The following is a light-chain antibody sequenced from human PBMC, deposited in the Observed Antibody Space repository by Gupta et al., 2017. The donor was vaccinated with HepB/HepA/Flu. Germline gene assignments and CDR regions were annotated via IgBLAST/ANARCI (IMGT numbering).Light chain of an antibody. Sequence: EIQLTQSPSFLSASVGVRVTITCRDSQDISIYLAWYQQKPGTAPKLLIYAASTLQSGVPWRFSGSGSGTEFTLTLSSLQPEDFATYYCQHVNSYPLTFGRGTKVDIK. CDR3: QHVNSYPLT. V-gene: IGKV1-9*01. CDR2: AAS. J-gene: IGKJ4*01. CDR1: QDISIY.